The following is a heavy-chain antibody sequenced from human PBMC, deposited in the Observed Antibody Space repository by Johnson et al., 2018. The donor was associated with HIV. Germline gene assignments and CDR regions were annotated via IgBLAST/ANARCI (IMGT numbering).Heavy chain of an antibody. V-gene: IGHV3-11*04. J-gene: IGHJ3*01. CDR3: AGRDLLRAFDF. CDR2: ISGSGGTT. Sequence: QVQLVESGGGLVNPGGSLRLSCAASGFTFSDYYMSWIRQAPGKGLEWVSVISGSGGTTYCADSVKGRFTISRDNSENTLYLQMDSLRAEDTCVYYCAGRDLLRAFDFWGQGTMVTVSS. CDR1: GFTFSDYY. D-gene: IGHD2-15*01.